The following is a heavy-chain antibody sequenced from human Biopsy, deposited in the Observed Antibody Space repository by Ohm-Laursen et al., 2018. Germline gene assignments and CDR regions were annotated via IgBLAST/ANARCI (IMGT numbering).Heavy chain of an antibody. D-gene: IGHD3-10*01. V-gene: IGHV3-9*01. CDR3: ARDTGTMVRGVLYQ. CDR1: GFNHVDYA. J-gene: IGHJ4*02. CDR2: IKWNSGKI. Sequence: SLRLSCAASGFNHVDYAMHWVRQVPGKGLEWVSGIKWNSGKIDYADSVKGRFTISRDNAKNSLYLHMNSLRTEDSAFYYCARDTGTMVRGVLYQWGQGTQVTVSS.